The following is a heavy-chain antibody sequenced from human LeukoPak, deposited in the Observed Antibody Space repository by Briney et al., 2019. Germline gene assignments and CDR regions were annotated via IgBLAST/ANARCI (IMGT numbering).Heavy chain of an antibody. J-gene: IGHJ4*02. D-gene: IGHD3-22*01. CDR1: GFTLSSYW. CDR3: ARVSYYYDSSGYWGEEPNFDY. V-gene: IGHV3-7*01. CDR2: IKQDGSEK. Sequence: PGGSLRLSCAASGFTLSSYWMSWVRQAPGKGLEWVANIKQDGSEKYYVDSVKGRFTISRDNAKNSLYLQMNSLRAEDTAVCYCARVSYYYDSSGYWGEEPNFDYWRQGTLVTVSS.